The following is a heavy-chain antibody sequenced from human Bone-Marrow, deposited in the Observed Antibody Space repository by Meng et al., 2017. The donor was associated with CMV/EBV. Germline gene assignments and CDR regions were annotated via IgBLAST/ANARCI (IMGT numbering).Heavy chain of an antibody. Sequence: GSLRLSCTASGGSISSYYWSWIRQPPGKGLEWIGYIYYSGSTNYNPSLKSRVTISVDTSKNQFSLKLSSVTAADTAVYYCASADSGSYDYWGQGTRVTGSS. J-gene: IGHJ4*02. CDR2: IYYSGST. V-gene: IGHV4-59*01. CDR3: ASADSGSYDY. D-gene: IGHD1-26*01. CDR1: GGSISSYY.